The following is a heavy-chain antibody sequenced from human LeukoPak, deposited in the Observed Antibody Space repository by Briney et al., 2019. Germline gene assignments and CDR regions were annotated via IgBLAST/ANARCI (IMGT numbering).Heavy chain of an antibody. J-gene: IGHJ5*02. Sequence: KSSGTRSLTCTVSGGSITGYYWSSIRQPPGRGLEWVGYIFSSVSPNYNHSLKSRVTISLDTSKSQFSLKLISVTASDTAVYYCARLTKFLTTYYPTPWGQGTLVTVSS. CDR1: GGSITGYY. CDR2: IFSSVSP. V-gene: IGHV4-59*08. D-gene: IGHD2/OR15-2a*01. CDR3: ARLTKFLTTYYPTP.